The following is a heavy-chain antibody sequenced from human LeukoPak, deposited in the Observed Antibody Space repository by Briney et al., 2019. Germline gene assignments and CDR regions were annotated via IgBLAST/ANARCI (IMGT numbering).Heavy chain of an antibody. V-gene: IGHV3-30-3*01. J-gene: IGHJ3*02. D-gene: IGHD3-10*01. CDR2: ISYDGSNK. Sequence: TGGSLRLSCAASGFTFSSYAMHWVRQAPGKGLEWVAVISYDGSNKYYADSVKGRFTISRDNSKNTLYLQMNSLRAEDTAVYYCASDSRSDYYGSGAVAFDIWGQGTMVTVSS. CDR3: ASDSRSDYYGSGAVAFDI. CDR1: GFTFSSYA.